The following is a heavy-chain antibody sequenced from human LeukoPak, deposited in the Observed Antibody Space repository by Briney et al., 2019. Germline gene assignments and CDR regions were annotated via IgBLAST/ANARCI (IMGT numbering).Heavy chain of an antibody. CDR1: GRSISSSSYY. CDR2: IYYSGST. CDR3: ARGRVVITMIVPDSIDAFDI. D-gene: IGHD3-22*01. V-gene: IGHV4-39*07. Sequence: WETLSLTCTVSGRSISSSSYYWGWIPQPPGKGLEWIGSIYYSGSTYYNPSLKSRVTISVDTSKNQFSLKLSSVTAADTDVYYCARGRVVITMIVPDSIDAFDIWGQGTMVTVSS. J-gene: IGHJ3*02.